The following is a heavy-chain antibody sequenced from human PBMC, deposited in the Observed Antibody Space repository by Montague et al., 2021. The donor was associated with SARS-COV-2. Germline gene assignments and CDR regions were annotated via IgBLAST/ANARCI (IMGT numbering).Heavy chain of an antibody. V-gene: IGHV3-74*01. Sequence: SLRLSCAASGFTFSSYWMHWVRQAPGKGLVWVSRINSDGSSTSYADSVKGRFTISRDNAKNTLYLQMNSVRAEDTAVYYCARDLEGIAAAGTGGFDYWGQGTLVTVSS. CDR2: INSDGSST. CDR1: GFTFSSYW. D-gene: IGHD6-13*01. J-gene: IGHJ4*02. CDR3: ARDLEGIAAAGTGGFDY.